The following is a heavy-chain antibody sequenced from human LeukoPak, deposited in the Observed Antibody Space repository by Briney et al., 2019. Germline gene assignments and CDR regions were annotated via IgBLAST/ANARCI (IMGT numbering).Heavy chain of an antibody. Sequence: PGRSLRLSCAASGFTFDDYAMHWVRQAPGKGLEWVSGISWNSGSIGYADSVKGRFTISRDNAKNSLYLQMNSLRAEDTALYYCAKDITMIDTGAFDIWGQGTMVTVSS. V-gene: IGHV3-9*01. J-gene: IGHJ3*02. CDR1: GFTFDDYA. CDR2: ISWNSGSI. D-gene: IGHD3-22*01. CDR3: AKDITMIDTGAFDI.